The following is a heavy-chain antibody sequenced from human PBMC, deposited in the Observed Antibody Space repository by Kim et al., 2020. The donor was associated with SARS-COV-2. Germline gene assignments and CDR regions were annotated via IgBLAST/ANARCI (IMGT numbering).Heavy chain of an antibody. CDR2: IYYSGST. CDR1: GGSISSSSYY. J-gene: IGHJ3*02. Sequence: SETLSLTCTVSGGSISSSSYYWGWIRQPPGKGLEWIGSIYYSGSTYYNPSLKSRVTISVDTSKNQFSLKLSSVIAADTAVYYCARGIAAAGQDDAFDIWGQGTMVTVSS. D-gene: IGHD6-13*01. V-gene: IGHV4-39*07. CDR3: ARGIAAAGQDDAFDI.